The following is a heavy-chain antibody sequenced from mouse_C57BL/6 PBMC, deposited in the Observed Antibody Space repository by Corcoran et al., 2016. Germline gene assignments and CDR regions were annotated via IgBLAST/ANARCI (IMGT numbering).Heavy chain of an antibody. V-gene: IGHV1-84*02. J-gene: IGHJ3*01. D-gene: IGHD4-1*01. CDR1: GYTFTDYY. Sequence: QIQLQQSGPELVKPGASVKISCKASGYTFTDYYLNWVKQRPGQGLEWIGWIYPGSGNTKYNEKFKGKATLTVDTSSSTAYMQLSSLTSEDTAVYYCARRRDWDAFAYWGQGTLVTVSA. CDR2: IYPGSGNT. CDR3: ARRRDWDAFAY.